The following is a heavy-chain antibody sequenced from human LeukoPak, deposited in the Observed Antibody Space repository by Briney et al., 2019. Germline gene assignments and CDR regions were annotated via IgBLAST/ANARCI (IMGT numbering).Heavy chain of an antibody. J-gene: IGHJ4*02. D-gene: IGHD3-22*01. CDR3: ARSSGYYYGYFDY. CDR1: GDTLTELS. V-gene: IGHV1-46*01. Sequence: VASVKVSCKLSGDTLTELSMHWVRQAPGQGLEWMGIINPSGGSTSYAQKFQGRVTMTRDTSTSTVYMELSSLRSEDTAVYYCARSSGYYYGYFDYWGQGTLVTVSS. CDR2: INPSGGST.